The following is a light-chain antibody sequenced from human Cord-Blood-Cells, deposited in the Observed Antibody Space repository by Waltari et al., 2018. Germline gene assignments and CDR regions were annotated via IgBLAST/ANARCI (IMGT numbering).Light chain of an antibody. J-gene: IGKJ3*01. CDR1: QSVLYSSNNKHY. CDR2: WAS. CDR3: QQYYSTPLT. Sequence: DIVMTQSPDSLAVSLGERATTTYNSSQSVLYSSNNKHYLAWYKQKQGQPPNLLIYWASTRESGVPDRFSGSGSGTDFTLTISSLQAEDVAVYYCQQYYSTPLTFGPGTKVDIK. V-gene: IGKV4-1*01.